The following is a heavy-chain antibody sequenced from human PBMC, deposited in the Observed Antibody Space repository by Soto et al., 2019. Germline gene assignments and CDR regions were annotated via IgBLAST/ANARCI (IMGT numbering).Heavy chain of an antibody. J-gene: IGHJ6*02. V-gene: IGHV3-30*18. CDR1: GFTFSSYG. CDR3: AKGGEYYYYYYGMDV. CDR2: ISYDGSNK. D-gene: IGHD3-16*01. Sequence: QVQLVESGGGVVQPGRSLRLSCAASGFTFSSYGMHWVHQAPGKGLEWVAVISYDGSNKYYADSVKGRFTISRDNSKNTLYLQMNSLRAEDTAVYYCAKGGEYYYYYYGMDVWGQGTTVTVSS.